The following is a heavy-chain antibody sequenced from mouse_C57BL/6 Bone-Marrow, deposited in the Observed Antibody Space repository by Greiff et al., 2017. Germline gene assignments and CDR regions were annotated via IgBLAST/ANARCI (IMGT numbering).Heavy chain of an antibody. CDR1: GYSFTGYY. CDR2: INPSTGGT. Sequence: VQLQQSGPELVKPGASVKISCKASGYSFTGYYMNWVKQSPEKSLEWIGEINPSTGGTTYNQKFKAKATLTVDKSSSTAYMQLKSLTSEDSAVYYCARWTGLYFDVWGTGTTVTVSS. V-gene: IGHV1-42*01. J-gene: IGHJ1*03. CDR3: ARWTGLYFDV.